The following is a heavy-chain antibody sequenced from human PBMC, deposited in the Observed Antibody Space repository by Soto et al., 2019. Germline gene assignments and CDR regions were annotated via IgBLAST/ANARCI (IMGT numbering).Heavy chain of an antibody. CDR3: ARHVEMATIDGYRDGDAFDI. J-gene: IGHJ3*02. V-gene: IGHV4-59*01. D-gene: IGHD5-12*01. CDR2: IYYSGST. Sequence: SETLSLTCTVSGGSISSYYWSWIRQPPGKGLEWIGYIYYSGSTNYNPSLKSRVTISVDTSKNQFSLKLSSVTAADTAVYYCARHVEMATIDGYRDGDAFDIWGQGTMVTVSS. CDR1: GGSISSYY.